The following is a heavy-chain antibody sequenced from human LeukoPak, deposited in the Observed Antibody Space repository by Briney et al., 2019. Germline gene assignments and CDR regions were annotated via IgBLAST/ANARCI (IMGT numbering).Heavy chain of an antibody. CDR2: INTDGSST. Sequence: TGGSLRLSYAASGFTFSSYWMHWVRQAPGKGLVWVSRINTDGSSTSYADSVKGRFTISRDISENTLYLQMNSLRAEDTAVYYCAKEARQCGPDCFSLLDCWGQGTLVTVSS. CDR1: GFTFSSYW. V-gene: IGHV3-74*01. J-gene: IGHJ4*02. D-gene: IGHD2-21*02. CDR3: AKEARQCGPDCFSLLDC.